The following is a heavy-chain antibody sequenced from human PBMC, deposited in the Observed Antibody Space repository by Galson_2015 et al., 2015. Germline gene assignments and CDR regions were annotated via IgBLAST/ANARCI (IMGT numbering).Heavy chain of an antibody. CDR2: IWYDGSNK. CDR1: GFTFSSYG. J-gene: IGHJ4*02. CDR3: ARDRAYQVLSQSGY. D-gene: IGHD2-2*01. Sequence: SLRLSCAASGFTFSSYGMHWVRQAPGKGLEWVAVIWYDGSNKYYADSVKGRFTISRDNSKNTLYLQMNSLRAEDTAVYYCARDRAYQVLSQSGYWGQGTLVTVSS. V-gene: IGHV3-33*01.